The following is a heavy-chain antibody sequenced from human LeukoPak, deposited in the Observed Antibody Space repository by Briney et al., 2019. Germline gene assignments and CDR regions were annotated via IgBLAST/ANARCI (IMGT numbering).Heavy chain of an antibody. D-gene: IGHD6-19*01. V-gene: IGHV4-39*01. J-gene: IGHJ4*02. CDR1: DGSISSSNYY. CDR2: IYYGGTT. CDR3: ARRGLAVAAH. Sequence: SETLSLTCTVSDGSISSSNYYWAWIHQPPGKGLEWIGSIYYGGTTYYSPSLKSRVTISADSSKNQFSLRLTSVTAADTAVYYCARRGLAVAAHWGQGSLVTVSS.